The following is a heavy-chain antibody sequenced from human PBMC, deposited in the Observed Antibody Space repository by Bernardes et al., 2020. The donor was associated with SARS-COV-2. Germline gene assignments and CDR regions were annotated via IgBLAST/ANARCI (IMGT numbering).Heavy chain of an antibody. V-gene: IGHV1-2*02. J-gene: IGHJ6*02. CDR3: ARAPSTFYGLDV. CDR2: IDPKSGDT. CDR1: GYSFTTYL. Sequence: ASVKVSCKASGYSFTTYLINWVRQAPGQGLEWMGWIDPKSGDTNYAQKFQGGVIMTRDTSISAAYMEMSGLTSDDTAVYYCARAPSTFYGLDVWGQGTTVTVSS.